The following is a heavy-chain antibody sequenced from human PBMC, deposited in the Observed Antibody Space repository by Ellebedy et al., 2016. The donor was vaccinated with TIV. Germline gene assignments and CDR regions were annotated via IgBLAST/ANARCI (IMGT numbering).Heavy chain of an antibody. CDR1: GFAFNQFS. J-gene: IGHJ4*01. Sequence: GESLKISXAASGFAFNQFSMSWVRQAPGKGLEWVATINRDGSQKFYADSAKGRFTISRDNAESSVFLQTSSLRYDDTAIYYCARWFSWGTTSAFESWGQGHLVTVSS. CDR3: ARWFSWGTTSAFES. V-gene: IGHV3-7*01. D-gene: IGHD3-16*01. CDR2: INRDGSQK.